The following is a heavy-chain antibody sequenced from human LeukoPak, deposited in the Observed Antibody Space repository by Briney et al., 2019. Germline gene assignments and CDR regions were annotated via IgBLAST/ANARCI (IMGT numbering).Heavy chain of an antibody. CDR2: IKQDGSEK. J-gene: IGHJ3*02. CDR3: ARGGSWRDDAFDI. D-gene: IGHD6-13*01. CDR1: GFTFSSYW. Sequence: GGSLRLSCAASGFTFSSYWMSWVRQALGKGLGWVVNIKQDGSEKYYVDSVKGRFTISRDNAKNSLYLQMNSLRAEDTAVYYCARGGSWRDDAFDIWGQGTMVTVSS. V-gene: IGHV3-7*01.